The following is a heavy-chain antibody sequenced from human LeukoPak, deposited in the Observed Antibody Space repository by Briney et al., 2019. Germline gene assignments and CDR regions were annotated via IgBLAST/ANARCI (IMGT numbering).Heavy chain of an antibody. CDR3: ATADHYDSSGYYWDYFDY. CDR1: GYTLTELS. J-gene: IGHJ4*02. V-gene: IGHV1-24*01. Sequence: GASVKVSCKVSGYTLTELSMHWVRQAPGIGLEWMGGFDPVDGETIYAQKFQGRVTMTEDTSTDTAYMELSSLRSEDTAVYYCATADHYDSSGYYWDYFDYWGQGTLVTVSS. D-gene: IGHD3-22*01. CDR2: FDPVDGET.